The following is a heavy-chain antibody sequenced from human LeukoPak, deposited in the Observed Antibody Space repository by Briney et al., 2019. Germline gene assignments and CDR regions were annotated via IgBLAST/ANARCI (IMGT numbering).Heavy chain of an antibody. CDR2: ISGSGGST. V-gene: IGHV3-23*01. CDR3: AKQRGQWLVIDY. D-gene: IGHD6-19*01. CDR1: GFTFSSYA. J-gene: IGHJ4*02. Sequence: PGGSLRLSCAASGFTFSSYAMSWVRQAPGKGLEWVSAISGSGGSTYYADSVKGRFTISRDNSKNTLYLQMNSLRVEDTAVYYCAKQRGQWLVIDYWGQGTLVTVSS.